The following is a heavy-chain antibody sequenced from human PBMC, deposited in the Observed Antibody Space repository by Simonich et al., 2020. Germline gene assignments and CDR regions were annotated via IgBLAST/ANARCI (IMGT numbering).Heavy chain of an antibody. Sequence: GPGLVKPSETLSLTCTVSGGSISSYYWSWIRQPPGKGLEWIGYIYYSGSTNYNPSLKIRVTISVDTSKNQFSLKLSSVTAADTAVYYCAREDSDAFDIWGQGTMVTVSS. CDR1: GGSISSYY. V-gene: IGHV4-59*01. CDR2: IYYSGST. CDR3: AREDSDAFDI. J-gene: IGHJ3*02.